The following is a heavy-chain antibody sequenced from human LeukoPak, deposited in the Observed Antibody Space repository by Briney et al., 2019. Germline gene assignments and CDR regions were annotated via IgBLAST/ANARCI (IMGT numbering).Heavy chain of an antibody. D-gene: IGHD5-18*01. V-gene: IGHV5-51*01. CDR2: IYPGDSDT. Sequence: GGALQISCKGPGYHFTSYRIGWVRPMPGKGLEGRGIIYPGDSDTRYSPSFQGQFTISADKSISTPYLQWSSLKASDTAMYYCTRLECSYGRKDFDYWGQGTLVTVSS. CDR1: GYHFTSYR. J-gene: IGHJ4*02. CDR3: TRLECSYGRKDFDY.